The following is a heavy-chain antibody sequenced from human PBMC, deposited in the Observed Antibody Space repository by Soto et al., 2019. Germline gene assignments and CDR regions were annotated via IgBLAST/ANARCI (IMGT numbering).Heavy chain of an antibody. Sequence: EVQLVESGGALVQPGGSLRLSCATSGFTFTHYWMNWVRQAPGKGLEWVANINIDGTEKYYGDSVKGRFTISRDNAKTSLYLEMDSLRDEDMAVYYCARTRGWEMLDYWGQGTLVTVSS. CDR3: ARTRGWEMLDY. D-gene: IGHD6-19*01. J-gene: IGHJ4*02. CDR2: INIDGTEK. V-gene: IGHV3-7*01. CDR1: GFTFTHYW.